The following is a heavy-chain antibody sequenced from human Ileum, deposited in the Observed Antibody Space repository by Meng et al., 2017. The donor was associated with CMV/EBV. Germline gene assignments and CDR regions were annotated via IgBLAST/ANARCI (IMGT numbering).Heavy chain of an antibody. V-gene: IGHV4-30-4*08. Sequence: PRHPINCGSYHWPWLRQPPGKGLGWIRYLYYSGRPSYDPSLRSRLLISLDSSKNQFPLKLTSVTAADTAVYYCARGGDSRGGAWFDPWGQGTLVTVSS. CDR2: LYYSGRP. D-gene: IGHD3-22*01. CDR1: RHPINCGSYH. J-gene: IGHJ5*02. CDR3: ARGGDSRGGAWFDP.